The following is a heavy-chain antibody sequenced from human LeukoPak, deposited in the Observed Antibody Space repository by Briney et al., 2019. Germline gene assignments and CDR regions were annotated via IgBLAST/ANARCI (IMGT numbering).Heavy chain of an antibody. V-gene: IGHV4-39*01. Sequence: KPSETLSLTCTVSGGSISSSSYYWGWIRQPPGNGLEWIGSIYYSGSTYYNPSLKSRVTISVDTSKNQFSLKLSSVTAADTAVYYCARGTAGAGYYMDVWAKGPRSPSP. CDR3: ARGTAGAGYYMDV. CDR2: IYYSGST. J-gene: IGHJ6*03. D-gene: IGHD6-13*01. CDR1: GGSISSSSYY.